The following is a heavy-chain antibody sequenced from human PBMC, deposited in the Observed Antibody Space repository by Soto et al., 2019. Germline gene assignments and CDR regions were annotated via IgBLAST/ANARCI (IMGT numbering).Heavy chain of an antibody. V-gene: IGHV3-74*01. CDR1: GFRFSSYW. CDR3: ARVPITPVTLYFDY. Sequence: EVQLVESGGGLVQPGGSLRLSCAASGFRFSSYWMHWVRQAPGKGLVWVSRINIDGSSISYADSVKGRFTISRDNRKNMLYLQMNSLRGEDTAVYYRARVPITPVTLYFDYWGQGALVTVSS. D-gene: IGHD3-16*01. J-gene: IGHJ4*02. CDR2: INIDGSSI.